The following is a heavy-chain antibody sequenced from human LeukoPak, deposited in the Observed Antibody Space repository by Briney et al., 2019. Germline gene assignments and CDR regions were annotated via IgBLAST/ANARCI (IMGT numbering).Heavy chain of an antibody. Sequence: SETLSLTCTVSGGSISSYYWSWIRQPPGKGLEWIGYIYTSGSTNYNPSLKSRVTISVDTSKNQFSLKLSSVTAADTAVYYCATHGPLNWNHGAWFDPWGQGTLVTVSS. CDR2: IYTSGST. CDR1: GGSISSYY. J-gene: IGHJ5*02. D-gene: IGHD1-14*01. CDR3: ATHGPLNWNHGAWFDP. V-gene: IGHV4-4*09.